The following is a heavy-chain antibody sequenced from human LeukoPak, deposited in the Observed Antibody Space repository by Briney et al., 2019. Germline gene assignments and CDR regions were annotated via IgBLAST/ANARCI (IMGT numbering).Heavy chain of an antibody. J-gene: IGHJ4*02. CDR3: ARDGYSGSSLFDY. Sequence: PSETLSLTCTVSGGSISSHFWSWIRQPPGKGLEWIGYIHYTGSTNYNPSLKSRVTMSVDTSKNQFSLKLSSVTAADTAVYYCARDGYSGSSLFDYWGQGTLVTVS. CDR2: IHYTGST. V-gene: IGHV4-59*11. D-gene: IGHD1-26*01. CDR1: GGSISSHF.